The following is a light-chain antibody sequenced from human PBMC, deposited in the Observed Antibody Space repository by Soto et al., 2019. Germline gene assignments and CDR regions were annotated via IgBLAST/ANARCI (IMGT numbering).Light chain of an antibody. J-gene: IGKJ3*01. CDR2: GAS. V-gene: IGKV1-39*01. Sequence: DIQMTQSPSSLSASVGDNVTMSCRASQNILTYLNWYQQNPGRAPKLLIFGASILQDGVPSRFSGIGSGTEFTLTITSRRPEDFATYFCQQTYRSPFTFGPGTKVDVK. CDR3: QQTYRSPFT. CDR1: QNILTY.